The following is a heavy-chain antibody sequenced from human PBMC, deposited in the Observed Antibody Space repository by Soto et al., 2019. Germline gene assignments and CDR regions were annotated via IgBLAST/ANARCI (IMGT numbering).Heavy chain of an antibody. CDR3: ARDSYGSGWYLNYYYYYGMDV. Sequence: QVQLQESGPGLVKPSETLSLTCTVSGGSISSYYWSWIRQPPGKGLEWIGYIYYSGSTNYNPSLKSRVTISVDTSKQQFSLKLISVTAADTAVYYCARDSYGSGWYLNYYYYYGMDVWGQGTTVTVSS. J-gene: IGHJ6*02. CDR2: IYYSGST. CDR1: GGSISSYY. V-gene: IGHV4-59*01. D-gene: IGHD6-19*01.